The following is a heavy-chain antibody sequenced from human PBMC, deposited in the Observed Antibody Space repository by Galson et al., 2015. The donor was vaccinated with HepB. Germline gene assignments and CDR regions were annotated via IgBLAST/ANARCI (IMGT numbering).Heavy chain of an antibody. V-gene: IGHV3-33*01. CDR2: IWYDGSNK. D-gene: IGHD6-19*01. CDR3: ARGRYSGWYSVVYFDY. J-gene: IGHJ4*02. Sequence: SLRLSCAASGFTFSSYGMHWVRQAPGKGLEWVAVIWYDGSNKYYADSVKGRFTISRDNSKNTLYLQMNSLRAEDTAVYYCARGRYSGWYSVVYFDYWGQGTLVTVSS. CDR1: GFTFSSYG.